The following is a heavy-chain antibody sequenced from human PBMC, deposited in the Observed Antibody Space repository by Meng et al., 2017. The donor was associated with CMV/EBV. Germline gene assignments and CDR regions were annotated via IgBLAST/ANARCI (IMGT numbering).Heavy chain of an antibody. CDR1: GGSISSGDYY. D-gene: IGHD1-14*01. CDR2: IYYSGST. J-gene: IGHJ4*02. Sequence: VQLAESGTGLVKPSQTLSLTCTVSGGSISSGDYYWSWIRQPPGEGLEWIGYIYYSGSTYYNPSLKSRVTISVDTSKNQFSLKLSSVTAADTAVYYCARVTSRVAGAFDYWGQGTLVTVSS. V-gene: IGHV4-30-4*08. CDR3: ARVTSRVAGAFDY.